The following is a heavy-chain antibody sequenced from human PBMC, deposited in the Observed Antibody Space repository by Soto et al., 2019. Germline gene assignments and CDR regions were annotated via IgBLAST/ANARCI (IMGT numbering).Heavy chain of an antibody. CDR1: GGSISSSSYY. Sequence: SETLSLTCTVSGGSISSSSYYWGWIRQPPGKGLEWIGSIYYSGSTYYNPSLKSRVTISVDTSKNQFSLKLSSVTAADTAVYYCARGRSGEKYFQHWGQGTLVTVS. CDR2: IYYSGST. D-gene: IGHD3-10*01. V-gene: IGHV4-39*01. J-gene: IGHJ1*01. CDR3: ARGRSGEKYFQH.